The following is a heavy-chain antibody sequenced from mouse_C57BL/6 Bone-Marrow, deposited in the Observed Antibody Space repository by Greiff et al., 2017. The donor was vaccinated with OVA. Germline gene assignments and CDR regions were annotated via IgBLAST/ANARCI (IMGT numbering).Heavy chain of an antibody. CDR1: GFNIKDDY. V-gene: IGHV14-4*01. CDR3: TTESSWFAY. Sequence: EVKLVESGAELVRPGASVKLSCTASGFNIKDDYMHWVKQRPEQGLEWIGWIDPENGDTEYASKFQGKATITADTSSNTAYLQLSSLTSEDTAVYYCTTESSWFAYWGQGTLVTVSA. CDR2: IDPENGDT. J-gene: IGHJ3*01.